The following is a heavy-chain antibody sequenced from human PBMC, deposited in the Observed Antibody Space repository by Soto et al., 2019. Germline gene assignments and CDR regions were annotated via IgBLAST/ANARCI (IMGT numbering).Heavy chain of an antibody. Sequence: QVQLVESGGGVVQPGRSLRLSCAASGFTFSTHPMHWVRQAPGKGRECVAIVSFDGSNKYYADSVKGRFTISRDNSKNTLYLQMSGLTPEDTAVYYCARDQTGITTAGGGRIDHWGQGTLVTVSS. CDR1: GFTFSTHP. J-gene: IGHJ4*02. V-gene: IGHV3-30-3*01. D-gene: IGHD6-13*01. CDR2: VSFDGSNK. CDR3: ARDQTGITTAGGGRIDH.